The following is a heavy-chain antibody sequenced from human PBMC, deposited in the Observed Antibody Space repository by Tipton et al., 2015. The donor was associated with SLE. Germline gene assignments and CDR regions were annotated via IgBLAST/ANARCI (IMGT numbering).Heavy chain of an antibody. CDR1: GGSFSGYY. V-gene: IGHV4-34*01. Sequence: TLSLTCAVYGGSFSGYYWSWIRQPPGKELEWIGEINHSGSTNYNPSLKSRVTISVDTSKNQFSLKLSSVTAADTAVYYCATGYDFQTGWFQHWGQGTLVTVSS. CDR3: ATGYDFQTGWFQH. J-gene: IGHJ1*01. D-gene: IGHD5-12*01. CDR2: INHSGST.